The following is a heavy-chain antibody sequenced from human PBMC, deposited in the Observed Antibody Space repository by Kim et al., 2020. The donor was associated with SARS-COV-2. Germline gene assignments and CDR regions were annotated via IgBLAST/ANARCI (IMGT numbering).Heavy chain of an antibody. J-gene: IGHJ3*02. D-gene: IGHD5-18*01. CDR3: ARVRYRAFDI. V-gene: IGHV3-30*04. CDR2: ISYGGSTE. Sequence: RQGPGKGLEWVAVISYGGSTEYYVDSMKGRVTISRDNYKNTLYLQMNSLRAEDTAVYYCARVRYRAFDIWGQGTMVTVS.